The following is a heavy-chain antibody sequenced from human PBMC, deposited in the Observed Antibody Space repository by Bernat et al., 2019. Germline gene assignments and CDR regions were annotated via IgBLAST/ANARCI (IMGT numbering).Heavy chain of an antibody. J-gene: IGHJ4*02. CDR3: ARGRDY. V-gene: IGHV3-48*03. Sequence: EVQLVDSGGALVQPGGSRSLSCAAPGFTFSSYDLNWVRQAPGKGLEWVSYIISSGRAIYYADSVKSRFTISRDNDKNSLYLQMNSLRAEDTAVYYCARGRDYWGQGTLVTVSS. CDR1: GFTFSSYD. CDR2: IISSGRAI.